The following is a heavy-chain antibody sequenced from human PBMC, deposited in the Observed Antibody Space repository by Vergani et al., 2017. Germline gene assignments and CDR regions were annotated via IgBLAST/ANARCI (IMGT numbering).Heavy chain of an antibody. CDR2: IIPIVGTA. J-gene: IGHJ3*02. Sequence: FQLVQSGAEWKKPGSSVKVSCKASEGTLSSSANSWVRQAPGQGLEWMGRIIPIVGTANDAQKFQGRVTITADESTSTAYRELSSLRSKDTAVYYCASVGYCSSTSCPDSCDIWGQGTMVTVSS. V-gene: IGHV1-69*11. D-gene: IGHD2-2*01. CDR1: EGTLSSSA. CDR3: ASVGYCSSTSCPDSCDI.